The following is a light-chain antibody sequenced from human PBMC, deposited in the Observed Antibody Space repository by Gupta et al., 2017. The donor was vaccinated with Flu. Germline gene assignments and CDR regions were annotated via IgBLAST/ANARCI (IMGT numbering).Light chain of an antibody. CDR3: QQYFTSHRT. V-gene: IGKV4-1*01. CDR1: QSVLYSCNNKNY. Sequence: DFVMNKSPVSIAVSLCERDTISCKSSQSVLYSCNNKNYLAWYQQKPGQPPKLVFYWASTRESGVHDRFTCSGSGTDCTLTIASLQAEEVAMYFCQQYFTSHRTFGQGTKVELK. J-gene: IGKJ1*01. CDR2: WAS.